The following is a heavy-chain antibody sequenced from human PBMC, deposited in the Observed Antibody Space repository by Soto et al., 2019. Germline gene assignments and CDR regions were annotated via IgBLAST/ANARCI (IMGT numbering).Heavy chain of an antibody. CDR1: GGSISSGGYH. CDR3: ARAKKGIAAAENWFDP. J-gene: IGHJ5*02. Sequence: SETLSLTCTVSGGSISSGGYHWSWIRQHPGKGLEWIGYIYYSGSTYYNPSLKSRVTISVDTSKNQFSLKLSSVTAADTAVYYCARAKKGIAAAENWFDPWGQGTLVTVSS. V-gene: IGHV4-31*03. CDR2: IYYSGST. D-gene: IGHD6-13*01.